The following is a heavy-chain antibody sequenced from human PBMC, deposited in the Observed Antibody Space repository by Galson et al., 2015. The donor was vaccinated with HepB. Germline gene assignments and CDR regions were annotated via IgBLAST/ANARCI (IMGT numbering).Heavy chain of an antibody. CDR2: ISYDGSNK. Sequence: SLRLSCAASGFTFSSYGMHWVRQAPGKGLEWVAVISYDGSNKYYADSVKGRFTISRDNSKNTLYLQMNSLRAEDTAVYYCAKGDYGDHLTAFDYWGQGTLVTVSS. CDR1: GFTFSSYG. J-gene: IGHJ4*02. CDR3: AKGDYGDHLTAFDY. V-gene: IGHV3-30*18. D-gene: IGHD4-17*01.